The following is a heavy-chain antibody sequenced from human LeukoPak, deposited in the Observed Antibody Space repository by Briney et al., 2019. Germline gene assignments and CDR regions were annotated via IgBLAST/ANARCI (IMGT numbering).Heavy chain of an antibody. CDR1: GYSFTNYW. V-gene: IGHV5-10-1*01. D-gene: IGHD2-2*01. CDR2: IDPSDSYT. J-gene: IGHJ4*02. CDR3: ARASSTLYADY. Sequence: GESLKISCKGSGYSFTNYWISWVRHMPGKGLEWMGTIDPSDSYTSYSPSFQGHVTISADKSISTAYLQWSGLKASDSAIYYCARASSTLYADYWGQGTLVTVSS.